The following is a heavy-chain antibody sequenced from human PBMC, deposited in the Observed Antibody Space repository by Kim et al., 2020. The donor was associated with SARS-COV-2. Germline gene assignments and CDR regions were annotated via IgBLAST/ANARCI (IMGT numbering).Heavy chain of an antibody. CDR2: IKSKTDGGTT. CDR1: GFTFSNAW. D-gene: IGHD6-13*01. Sequence: GGSLRLSCAASGFTFSNAWMSWVRQAPGKGLEWVGRIKSKTDGGTTDYAAPVKGRFTISRDDSKNTLYLQMNSLKTEDTAVYYCVRGGEIAAAGLPYYGMEVWGRGTTVTVSS. J-gene: IGHJ6*02. V-gene: IGHV3-15*01. CDR3: VRGGEIAAAGLPYYGMEV.